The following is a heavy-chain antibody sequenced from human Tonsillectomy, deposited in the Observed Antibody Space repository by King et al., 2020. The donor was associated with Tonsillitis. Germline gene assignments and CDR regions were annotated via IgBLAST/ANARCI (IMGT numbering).Heavy chain of an antibody. D-gene: IGHD3-3*01. V-gene: IGHV3-30-3*01. CDR1: GFTFSSYA. Sequence: VQLVESGGGVVQPWRSLRLSCAASGFTFSSYAMHWVRQAPGKGLEWVTVVSSVGTHKYYVDSVKGRFTISRDDSKKSLYLQMNSLRGDDTAVYYCARDLTNFGVVTGYGMDVWGQGTTVTVSS. CDR2: VSSVGTHK. J-gene: IGHJ6*02. CDR3: ARDLTNFGVVTGYGMDV.